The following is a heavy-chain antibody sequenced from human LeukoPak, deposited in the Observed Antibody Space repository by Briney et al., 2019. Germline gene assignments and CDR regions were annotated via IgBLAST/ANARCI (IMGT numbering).Heavy chain of an antibody. CDR3: ARGPPRGKYYYMDV. V-gene: IGHV3-13*01. Sequence: PGGSLRLSCAASGFTFSSFDMHWVRHPTGQGLEWVSTIGTASDTYYPGSVEGRFTLSRDNAKNSLYLQMNSLTAGDTAVYYCARGPPRGKYYYMDVWGKGPTVTVSS. CDR2: IGTASDT. CDR1: GFTFSSFD. J-gene: IGHJ6*03. D-gene: IGHD1-1*01.